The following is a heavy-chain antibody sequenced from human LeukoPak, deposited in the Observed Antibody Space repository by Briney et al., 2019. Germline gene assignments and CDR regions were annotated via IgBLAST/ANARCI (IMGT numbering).Heavy chain of an antibody. CDR3: ARVAVAGCYFDY. CDR2: IHYSGSA. J-gene: IGHJ4*02. D-gene: IGHD6-19*01. Sequence: PSETLSLTCAVYGGSFSGYYWTWIRQPPGKGLEWIGEIHYSGSATYNPSLKSRVTISVDTSKNQFSLKLSSVTAADTAVYYCARVAVAGCYFDYWGQGTLVTVSS. CDR1: GGSFSGYY. V-gene: IGHV4-34*01.